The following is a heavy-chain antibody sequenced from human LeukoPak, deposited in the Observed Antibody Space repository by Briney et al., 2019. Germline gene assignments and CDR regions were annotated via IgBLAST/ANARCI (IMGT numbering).Heavy chain of an antibody. V-gene: IGHV5-51*01. Sequence: GESLKISCKGSGYSFTSYWIGWVRQMPGKGLEWMGIIYPGDSDTRYSPSFQGEVTISADKSISTAYLQWSSLKASDTAMYYCARHGGGYCRSTSCYLFDPWGQGTLVTVSS. J-gene: IGHJ5*02. CDR3: ARHGGGYCRSTSCYLFDP. D-gene: IGHD2-2*01. CDR1: GYSFTSYW. CDR2: IYPGDSDT.